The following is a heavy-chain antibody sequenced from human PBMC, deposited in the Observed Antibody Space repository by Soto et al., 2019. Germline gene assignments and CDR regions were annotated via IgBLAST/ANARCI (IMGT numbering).Heavy chain of an antibody. J-gene: IGHJ4*02. Sequence: GGSLRLSCVGSGFTFRSYWMSWVRQAPGKGPEWVANIKEDESEKYYVDSVKGRFTIFRDNAKNSLSLQMNSLRAEDTAVYYCARYGITATFDYWGQGTLVTVSS. CDR2: IKEDESEK. V-gene: IGHV3-7*03. D-gene: IGHD1-7*01. CDR1: GFTFRSYW. CDR3: ARYGITATFDY.